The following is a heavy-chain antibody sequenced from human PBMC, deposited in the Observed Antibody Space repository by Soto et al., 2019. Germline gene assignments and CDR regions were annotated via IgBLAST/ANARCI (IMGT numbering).Heavy chain of an antibody. J-gene: IGHJ4*02. CDR3: AGGAYYYDRSGHYELDY. CDR1: GFTFSSYA. Sequence: QVQLVESGGGVVPPGRSLRLSCAASGFTFSSYAIHWVRQAPGKGLEWVTFISNDGSNEYSADSVKGRFTISRDSSKSTVYLYMNSLRAEDTAVYYCAGGAYYYDRSGHYELDYWGQGTLVTVSS. D-gene: IGHD3-22*01. V-gene: IGHV3-30-3*01. CDR2: ISNDGSNE.